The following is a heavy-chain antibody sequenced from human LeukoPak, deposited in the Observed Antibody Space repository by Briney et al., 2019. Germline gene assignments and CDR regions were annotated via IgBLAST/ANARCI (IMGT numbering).Heavy chain of an antibody. V-gene: IGHV3-30*18. D-gene: IGHD3-10*01. CDR2: ISYDGSNK. CDR1: GFTFSSYG. Sequence: GRSLRLSCAASGFTFSSYGMHWVRQAPGKGLEWVAVISYDGSNKYYADSVKGRFTISRDNSKNTLYLQMNSLRAEDTAVYYCAKSDGSGSYYMVYWGQGTLVTVSS. J-gene: IGHJ4*02. CDR3: AKSDGSGSYYMVY.